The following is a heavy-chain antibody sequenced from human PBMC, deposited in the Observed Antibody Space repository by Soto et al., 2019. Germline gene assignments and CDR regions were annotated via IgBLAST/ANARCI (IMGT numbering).Heavy chain of an antibody. CDR3: AREASAAGSRYFDY. CDR1: GFTFSDYY. D-gene: IGHD6-13*01. CDR2: ISSTSRHT. Sequence: QVHLVESGGGLVKPGGSLRLSCAASGFTFSDYYVTWIRQAPGKGLEWLSYISSTSRHTDYADSVKGRFTISRDNANNSLYLQMNSLRVDDTAVYFCAREASAAGSRYFDYWGQGALVTVSS. J-gene: IGHJ4*02. V-gene: IGHV3-11*06.